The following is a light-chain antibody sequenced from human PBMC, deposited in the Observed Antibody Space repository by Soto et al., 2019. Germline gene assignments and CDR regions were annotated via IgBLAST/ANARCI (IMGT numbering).Light chain of an antibody. CDR1: QSITNW. V-gene: IGKV1-5*03. J-gene: IGKJ1*01. CDR3: QQYKSYWT. Sequence: TQSPATLSASVGGSVTITCRASQSITNWLAWYHLKPGKAPKLLIHEASNLHSGVSSRFTGSGSGTDFTLTITSLQTEDFATYYCQQYKSYWTFGQGTKVDI. CDR2: EAS.